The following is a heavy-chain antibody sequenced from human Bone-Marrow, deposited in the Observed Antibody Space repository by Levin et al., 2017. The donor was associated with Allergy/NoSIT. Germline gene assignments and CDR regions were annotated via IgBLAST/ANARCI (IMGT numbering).Heavy chain of an antibody. CDR2: VKSYSGDT. V-gene: IGHV1-2*06. J-gene: IGHJ4*02. CDR1: GFTFTDYS. CDR3: ARAEVTTIGYFDS. D-gene: IGHD4-23*01. Sequence: ASVKVSCRASGFTFTDYSIHWVRQAPGQGLQWMGRVKSYSGDTNYSQKFQGRVTMTSDTSISTAYMEIMSLRSDDTAVYFCARAEVTTIGYFDSWGLGTLVSVSS.